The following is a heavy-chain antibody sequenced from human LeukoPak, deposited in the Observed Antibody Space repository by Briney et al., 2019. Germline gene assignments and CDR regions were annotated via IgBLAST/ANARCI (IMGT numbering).Heavy chain of an antibody. V-gene: IGHV3-23*01. Sequence: QSGGSLRLSCAASGFTFSSYAMSWIRQAPGEGLEWVSAITGGGGSTYHAESVKGRFTISRDSSQSTLYLQMNSLRAEDTAVYYCAKGSTTSCPYYFDYWGQGALVTVSS. CDR2: ITGGGGST. CDR3: AKGSTTSCPYYFDY. J-gene: IGHJ4*02. CDR1: GFTFSSYA. D-gene: IGHD2-2*01.